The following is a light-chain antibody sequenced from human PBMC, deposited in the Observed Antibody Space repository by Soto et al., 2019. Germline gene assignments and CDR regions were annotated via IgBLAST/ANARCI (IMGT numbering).Light chain of an antibody. CDR2: EVS. Sequence: QSALTQPASVSGSPGQSITISCTGTSSDVGGYNYVSWYQQHPGKAPKLMISEVSNRPSGYSNRFSGSNSGNTASLTISGLQAEDESDYYCSSDTSSSTWVFGGGTKVTVL. CDR1: SSDVGGYNY. CDR3: SSDTSSSTWV. V-gene: IGLV2-14*01. J-gene: IGLJ3*02.